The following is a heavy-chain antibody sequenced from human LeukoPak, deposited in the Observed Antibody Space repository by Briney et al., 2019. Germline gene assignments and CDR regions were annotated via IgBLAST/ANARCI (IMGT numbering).Heavy chain of an antibody. CDR2: INHSGSI. CDR3: ARVSYPYCYGSGSYGPPPKRGGVRYGMDL. J-gene: IGHJ6*04. V-gene: IGHV4-34*01. D-gene: IGHD3-10*01. Sequence: SETLSLTCAVYGGSFSGYYWSWIRQPPGKGLEWIGEINHSGSINYNPSLQSRVTVSVDTCKSQFSLKLSSVTAADTGVYYCARVSYPYCYGSGSYGPPPKRGGVRYGMDLWGKGTTVTVSS. CDR1: GGSFSGYY.